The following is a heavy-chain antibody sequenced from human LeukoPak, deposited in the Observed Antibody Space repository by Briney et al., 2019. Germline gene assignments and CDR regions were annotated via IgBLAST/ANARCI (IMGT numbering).Heavy chain of an antibody. J-gene: IGHJ5*02. D-gene: IGHD6-13*01. CDR2: INPNSGAT. V-gene: IGHV1-2*02. CDR3: ARDQVYSSSWYVRKVPGDNWFDP. CDR1: GYTLTGYY. Sequence: ASVKVSCKASGYTLTGYYMHWVRQAPGQGLEWMGWINPNSGATKSAQKFQGRVTMTRDTSISSAYMDLSRLRSDDTAVYYCARDQVYSSSWYVRKVPGDNWFDPWGQGTLVTVSS.